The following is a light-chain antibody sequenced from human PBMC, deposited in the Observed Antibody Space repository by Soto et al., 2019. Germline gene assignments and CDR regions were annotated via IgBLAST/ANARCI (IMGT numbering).Light chain of an antibody. J-gene: IGLJ1*01. V-gene: IGLV2-8*01. Sequence: QSALTQPPSASGSPGQSVTISCTGTSSDVGGYNYVSWCQQHPGKAPKLMIYEVSERPSGVPDRFSGSKSSNTASLTVSGLQAEDEADYYCSSYAGSNNFVFGTGTKV. CDR1: SSDVGGYNY. CDR3: SSYAGSNNFV. CDR2: EVS.